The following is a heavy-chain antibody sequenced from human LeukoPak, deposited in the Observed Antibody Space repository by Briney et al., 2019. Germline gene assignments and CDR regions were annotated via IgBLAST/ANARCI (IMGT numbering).Heavy chain of an antibody. CDR3: ARDMAVGPFDY. V-gene: IGHV1-69*05. CDR2: IIPIFGTA. D-gene: IGHD6-19*01. Sequence: GASVKVSCKASGGTFSSYAISWVRQAPGQGLEWMGGIIPIFGTANYAQKFQGRVTMTRDTSTSTVYMELSSLRSEDTAVYYCARDMAVGPFDYWGQGTLVTVSS. CDR1: GGTFSSYA. J-gene: IGHJ4*02.